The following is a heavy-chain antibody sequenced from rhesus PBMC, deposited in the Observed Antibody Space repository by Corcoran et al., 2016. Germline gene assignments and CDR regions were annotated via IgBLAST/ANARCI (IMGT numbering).Heavy chain of an antibody. CDR2: ISGSSGST. Sequence: QVQLQESGPGLVKPSETLSLTCAVSGGSISSSNWWSWIRQPPGKGLEWIGYISGSSGSTYYNPSLKSRVAISTDTSKHQFSLKLSSVTAADTAVYYCAREGYSSIYFDYWGQGVLVTVSS. CDR3: AREGYSSIYFDY. V-gene: IGHV4-65*01. J-gene: IGHJ4*01. D-gene: IGHD6-19*01. CDR1: GGSISSSNW.